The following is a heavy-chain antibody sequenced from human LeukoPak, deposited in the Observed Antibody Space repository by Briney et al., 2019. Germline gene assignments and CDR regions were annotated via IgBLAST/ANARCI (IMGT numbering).Heavy chain of an antibody. Sequence: GGSLRLSCTASGFTFGDYGMTWVRQAPGKGLEWVALITSKAYGRTTEYAASVKGRFTISRDDSKSIVYLQMNSLKTEDTAVYYCTRDGSKTYYDSSGYYYYFDYWGQGTLVTVSS. CDR2: ITSKAYGRTT. CDR1: GFTFGDYG. J-gene: IGHJ4*02. V-gene: IGHV3-49*04. CDR3: TRDGSKTYYDSSGYYYYFDY. D-gene: IGHD3-22*01.